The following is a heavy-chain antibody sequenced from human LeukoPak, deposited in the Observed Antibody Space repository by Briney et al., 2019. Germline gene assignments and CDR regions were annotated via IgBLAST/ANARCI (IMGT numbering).Heavy chain of an antibody. D-gene: IGHD3-22*01. J-gene: IGHJ3*01. CDR3: ARPYDTSGYFYALDV. CDR1: GGSITRYY. V-gene: IGHV4-59*08. CDR2: ISYSGGT. Sequence: SETLSLTCTVSGGSITRYYWSWIRRPPGKGLEWIGYISYSGGTDYNPSLKGRHTISMDTSKSQFSLKLSSVTAADSATYYCARPYDTSGYFYALDVWGQGTMVTVAA.